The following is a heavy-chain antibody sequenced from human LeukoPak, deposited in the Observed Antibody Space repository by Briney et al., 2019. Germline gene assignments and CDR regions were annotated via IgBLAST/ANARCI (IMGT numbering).Heavy chain of an antibody. CDR2: ISYDGSNK. Sequence: GSLRPSCAASGFTFSSYGMHWVRQAPGKGLEWVAVISYDGSNKYYADSVKGRFTISRDNSKNTLYLQMNSLRAEDTAVYYCAKVSICSSTSCSTSYFDYWGQGTLVTVSS. D-gene: IGHD2-2*01. V-gene: IGHV3-30*18. J-gene: IGHJ4*02. CDR3: AKVSICSSTSCSTSYFDY. CDR1: GFTFSSYG.